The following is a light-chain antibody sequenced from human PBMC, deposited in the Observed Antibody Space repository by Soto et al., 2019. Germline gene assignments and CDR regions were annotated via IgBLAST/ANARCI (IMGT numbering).Light chain of an antibody. V-gene: IGKV3-20*01. J-gene: IGKJ2*02. Sequence: EIVLTQSPGTLSLSPGERATLSCRASQSVGSTYLVWYQQKPGQAPRLLIYGASSRATVIPDRFSGSGSGTDFTLTISRLEPEDFAVYYCQHFGNSLCTFGQGTKLEIK. CDR3: QHFGNSLCT. CDR2: GAS. CDR1: QSVGSTY.